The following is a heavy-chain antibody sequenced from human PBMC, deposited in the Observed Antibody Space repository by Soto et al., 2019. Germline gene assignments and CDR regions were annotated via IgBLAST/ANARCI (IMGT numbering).Heavy chain of an antibody. Sequence: SETLSLTCAVYGGSFSGYYWSWIRQPPGKGLEWIGEINHSGSTNYNPSLKSRVTISVDTSKNQFSLKLSSVTAADTAVYYCARRKVGVVILFDYWGQGTLVTVXS. D-gene: IGHD3-3*01. CDR3: ARRKVGVVILFDY. J-gene: IGHJ4*02. CDR2: INHSGST. V-gene: IGHV4-34*01. CDR1: GGSFSGYY.